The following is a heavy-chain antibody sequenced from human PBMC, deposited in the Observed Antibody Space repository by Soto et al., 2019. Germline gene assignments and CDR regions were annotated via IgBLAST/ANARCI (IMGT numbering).Heavy chain of an antibody. CDR2: VANDGSNQ. J-gene: IGHJ5*02. CDR3: ARSSGGSSWYAPDP. Sequence: QVQLVESGGGVVQPGRSLSLSCAASGFTFSSYGMQWVRQSPGEGPEGVAIVANDGSNQDYAESVKGRFTISRDNSKTTVFLEMDSLRPEDTAVYYGARSSGGSSWYAPDPWGQGTLVTVSS. D-gene: IGHD6-13*01. CDR1: GFTFSSYG. V-gene: IGHV3-30*03.